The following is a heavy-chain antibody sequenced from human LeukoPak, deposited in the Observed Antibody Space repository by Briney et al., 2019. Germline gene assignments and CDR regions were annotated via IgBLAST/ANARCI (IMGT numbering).Heavy chain of an antibody. J-gene: IGHJ6*02. CDR1: GGSISSYY. V-gene: IGHV4-59*12. Sequence: PSETLSLTCTVSGGSISSYYWSWIRQPPGKGLEWIGYIYYSGSTNYNPSLKSRVTISVDTSKNQFSLKLSSVTAEDTAVYYCARAPGYYYGMDVWGQGTTVTVSS. CDR2: IYYSGST. CDR3: ARAPGYYYGMDV.